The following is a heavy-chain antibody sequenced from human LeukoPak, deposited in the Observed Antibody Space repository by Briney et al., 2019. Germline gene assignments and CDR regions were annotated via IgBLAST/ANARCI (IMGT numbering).Heavy chain of an antibody. D-gene: IGHD1-26*01. J-gene: IGHJ4*02. V-gene: IGHV3-11*01. CDR3: AREIPTEYSGSYYDY. Sequence: GGSLRLSCAASGFNFSDYYMSWIRQAPGKGLEWVSYISSSGSTIYYADSVKGRFTISRDNAKNSLYLQMNSLRAEETAVYYCAREIPTEYSGSYYDYWGQGTLVTVSS. CDR2: ISSSGSTI. CDR1: GFNFSDYY.